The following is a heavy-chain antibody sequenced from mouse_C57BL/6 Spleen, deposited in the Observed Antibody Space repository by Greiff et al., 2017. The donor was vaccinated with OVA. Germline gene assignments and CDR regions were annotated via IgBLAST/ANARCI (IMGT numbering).Heavy chain of an antibody. J-gene: IGHJ1*03. V-gene: IGHV5-16*01. D-gene: IGHD2-3*01. CDR1: GFTFSDYY. CDR2: INYDGSST. CDR3: ARDRYDGYYYWYFDV. Sequence: EVHLVESEGGLVQPGSSMKLSCTASGFTFSDYYMAWVRQVPEKGLEWVANINYDGSSTYYLDSLKSRFIISRDNAKNILYLQMSSLKSEDTATYYCARDRYDGYYYWYFDVWGTGTTVTVSS.